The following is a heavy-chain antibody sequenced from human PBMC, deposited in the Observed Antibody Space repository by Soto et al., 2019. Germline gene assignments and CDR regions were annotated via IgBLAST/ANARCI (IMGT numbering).Heavy chain of an antibody. J-gene: IGHJ4*02. CDR2: IYYTGRT. V-gene: IGHV4-39*01. CDR3: ASGGEGSIAVAG. D-gene: IGHD6-19*01. CDR1: GGSISGSNYY. Sequence: QLQLQESGPGLVKSSETLSLTCTVSGGSISGSNYYWGWIRQPPGQGLEWIGAIYYTGRTYYKPSLKSRVAISVDTSKNQFSLRLSSVTAADTAVYYCASGGEGSIAVAGWGQGTLVTVSS.